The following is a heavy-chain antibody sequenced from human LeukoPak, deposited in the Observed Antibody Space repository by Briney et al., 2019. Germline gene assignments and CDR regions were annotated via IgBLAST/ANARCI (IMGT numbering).Heavy chain of an antibody. CDR2: ISPGGGTT. J-gene: IGHJ3*02. Sequence: GGSLRLSCAVSGFAFGSEAMSWVRQSPARGLEWVASISPGGGTTYYADSVKGRFTISRDNSKNTLYLQMNSLRAEDTAVYYCAKGGTSRYCSSTSCYSIDAFDIWGQGTMVTVSS. CDR3: AKGGTSRYCSSTSCYSIDAFDI. V-gene: IGHV3-23*01. CDR1: GFAFGSEA. D-gene: IGHD2-2*01.